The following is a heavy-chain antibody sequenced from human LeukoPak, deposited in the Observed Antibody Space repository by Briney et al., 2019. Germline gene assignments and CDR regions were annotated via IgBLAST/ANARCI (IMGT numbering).Heavy chain of an antibody. J-gene: IGHJ4*02. D-gene: IGHD2-2*01. Sequence: GESLKISCKGSGYSFTSYWIGWVRQMPGKGLEWMGIIYPGDSDTRYSPSFQGQVTISADKSISTAYLQWSSLKASDTAMYYCARQRCSSTSCYADFDYWGQGTLVTVSS. CDR1: GYSFTSYW. V-gene: IGHV5-51*01. CDR2: IYPGDSDT. CDR3: ARQRCSSTSCYADFDY.